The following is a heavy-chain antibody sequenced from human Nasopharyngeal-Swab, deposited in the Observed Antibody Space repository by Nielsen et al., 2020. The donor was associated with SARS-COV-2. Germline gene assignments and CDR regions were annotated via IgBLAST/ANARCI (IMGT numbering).Heavy chain of an antibody. V-gene: IGHV4-59*01. Sequence: RQAPGKRLEWIGHIYYSGSTNCNPSLKSRVTISLDTSKIQLSLKLSSVTAADTAVYYCARDSDFWSGYYTRYFDLWGRGTLVTVSS. CDR3: ARDSDFWSGYYTRYFDL. D-gene: IGHD3-3*01. J-gene: IGHJ2*01. CDR2: IYYSGST.